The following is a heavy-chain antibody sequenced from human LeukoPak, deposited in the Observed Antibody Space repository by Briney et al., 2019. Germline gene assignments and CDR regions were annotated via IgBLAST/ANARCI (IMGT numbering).Heavy chain of an antibody. Sequence: ASVKFSCKVSGYTLTELSMHWVRQAPGKGLEWMGGFDPEDGETIYAQKFQGRVTMTEDTSTDTAYMELSSLRSEDTAVYYCATGKSSGWYRSVDYWGQGTLVTVSS. CDR2: FDPEDGET. D-gene: IGHD6-19*01. J-gene: IGHJ4*02. V-gene: IGHV1-24*01. CDR3: ATGKSSGWYRSVDY. CDR1: GYTLTELS.